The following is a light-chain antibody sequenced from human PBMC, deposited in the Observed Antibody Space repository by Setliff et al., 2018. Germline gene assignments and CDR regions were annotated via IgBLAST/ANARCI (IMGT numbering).Light chain of an antibody. V-gene: IGLV2-14*03. J-gene: IGLJ1*01. Sequence: ALTQPASVSGSPGQSITISCTGTSSDVGGYNYVSWYQQHPGKAPKLMIYDVSNRPSGVSNRFSGSKSGNTASLTISGLQAEDEADYYCSSYTSSSTEVFGTGTKVTVL. CDR3: SSYTSSSTEV. CDR1: SSDVGGYNY. CDR2: DVS.